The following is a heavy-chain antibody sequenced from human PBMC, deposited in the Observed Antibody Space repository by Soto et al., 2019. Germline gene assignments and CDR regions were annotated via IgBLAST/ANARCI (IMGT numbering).Heavy chain of an antibody. CDR1: GFTFRTYS. D-gene: IGHD3-16*01. Sequence: EVKLLESGGGLVQPGGSLRLSCAASGFTFRTYSMSWVRQAPRKGLEWVSGISGSGTGTYYTDPVKGRFTVSRDNSKDTVFLQMSTLRVEDTAVYYCAKTRLYDNNDYHRDGFDVWGPGTVVTVS. J-gene: IGHJ3*01. CDR3: AKTRLYDNNDYHRDGFDV. V-gene: IGHV3-23*01. CDR2: ISGSGTGT.